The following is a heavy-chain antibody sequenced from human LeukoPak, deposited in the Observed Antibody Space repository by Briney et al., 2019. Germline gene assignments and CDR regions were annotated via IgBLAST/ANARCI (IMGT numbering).Heavy chain of an antibody. D-gene: IGHD2-2*01. CDR1: GYTFTGYY. V-gene: IGHV1-2*02. J-gene: IGHJ5*02. CDR3: ARPARGYSSTSPFDP. CDR2: INPNSGGT. Sequence: ASVKGSCKASGYTFTGYYMHWVRQAPGQGLEWMGWINPNSGGTNYAQKFQGRVTMTRDTSISTAYMELSRLRSDDTAVYYCARPARGYSSTSPFDPWGQGTLVTVSS.